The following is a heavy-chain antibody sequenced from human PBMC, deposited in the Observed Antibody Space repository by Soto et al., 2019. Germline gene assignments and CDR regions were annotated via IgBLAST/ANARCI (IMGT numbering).Heavy chain of an antibody. J-gene: IGHJ4*02. CDR1: GFKFSNYA. D-gene: IGHD3-16*01. Sequence: GGSLRLSCAASGFKFSNYAMSWVRQAPGKGLEWVSLISATGGGTYYADSVKGRFTISRDNSHNTLYLQVHSLTAEDTAVYYCAKDRRAGGNSALYFDFWGQGAQVTVSS. CDR2: ISATGGGT. V-gene: IGHV3-23*01. CDR3: AKDRRAGGNSALYFDF.